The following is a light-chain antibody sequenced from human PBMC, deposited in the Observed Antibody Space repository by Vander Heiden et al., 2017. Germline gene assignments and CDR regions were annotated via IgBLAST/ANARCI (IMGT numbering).Light chain of an antibody. Sequence: EIVLTQSPATLSSPPGERATLPCRASQSVSSYLAWFQQKPGQAPRLLIYDASKRATGIPARVSGSGSGTDFTLTISSLEPQDFAVYYCQQRSNWPLTFGGGTKVEIK. CDR1: QSVSSY. V-gene: IGKV3-11*01. CDR2: DAS. J-gene: IGKJ4*01. CDR3: QQRSNWPLT.